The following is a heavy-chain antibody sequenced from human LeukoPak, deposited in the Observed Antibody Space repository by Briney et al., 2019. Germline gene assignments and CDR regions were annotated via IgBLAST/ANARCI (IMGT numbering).Heavy chain of an antibody. D-gene: IGHD1-26*01. CDR1: GYTFTSYA. J-gene: IGHJ4*02. CDR3: ARRGGGRGELLDDPLDY. V-gene: IGHV7-4-1*02. Sequence: ASVKVSCKASGYTFTSYAMNWVRQAPGQGLEWLGWINTNTGNPTYAQGFTGRFVFSLDTSVSTAYLQISSLKAEDTAVYYCARRGGGRGELLDDPLDYWGQGTLVTVSS. CDR2: INTNTGNP.